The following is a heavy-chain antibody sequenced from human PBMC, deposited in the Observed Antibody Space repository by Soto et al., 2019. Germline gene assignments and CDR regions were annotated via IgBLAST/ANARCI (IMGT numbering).Heavy chain of an antibody. D-gene: IGHD3-22*01. CDR1: GGTFSSYA. J-gene: IGHJ4*02. CDR2: IIPIFGTA. V-gene: IGHV1-69*13. Sequence: SVKVSCKASGGTFSSYAISWVRQAPGQGLEWIGGIIPIFGTANYAQKLKGRVTITADESTSTAYMELSSLRSEDTTLYYCAADPVYYDSSGQDYWGQGTLVTVSS. CDR3: AADPVYYDSSGQDY.